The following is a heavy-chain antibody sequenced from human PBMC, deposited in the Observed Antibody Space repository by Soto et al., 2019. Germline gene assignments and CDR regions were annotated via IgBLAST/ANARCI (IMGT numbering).Heavy chain of an antibody. Sequence: SVKVSCKASGGTFSSYAISWVRQAPGQGLEWMGGIIPIFGTANYAQKFQGRVTITADKSTSTAYMELSSLRSEDTAVYYCARDRGRIAIFGVVIRADGMDVWGQGTTVTVSS. J-gene: IGHJ6*02. D-gene: IGHD3-3*01. CDR3: ARDRGRIAIFGVVIRADGMDV. CDR1: GGTFSSYA. CDR2: IIPIFGTA. V-gene: IGHV1-69*06.